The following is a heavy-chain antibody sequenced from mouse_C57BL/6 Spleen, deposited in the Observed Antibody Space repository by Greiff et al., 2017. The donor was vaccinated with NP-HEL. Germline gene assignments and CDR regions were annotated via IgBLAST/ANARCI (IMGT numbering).Heavy chain of an antibody. CDR1: GYTFTSYW. D-gene: IGHD1-1*01. Sequence: QVQLQQPGAELVKPGASVKLSCKASGYTFTSYWMHWVKQRPGQGLEWIGMIHPNSGSTNYNEKFKSKATLTVDKSSSTAYMQLSSLTSEDSAVYYCASPLLTVVAPYCDYWGQGTTLTVSS. J-gene: IGHJ2*01. CDR3: ASPLLTVVAPYCDY. V-gene: IGHV1-64*01. CDR2: IHPNSGST.